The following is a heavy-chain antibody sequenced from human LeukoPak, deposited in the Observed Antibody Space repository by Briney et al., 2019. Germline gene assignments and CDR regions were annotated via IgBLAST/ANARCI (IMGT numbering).Heavy chain of an antibody. CDR1: GGSFSGYY. CDR3: ARLLYSYGSYYYYMDV. V-gene: IGHV4-34*01. CDR2: INHSGST. J-gene: IGHJ6*03. Sequence: SETLSLTCAVYGGSFSGYYWSWIRQPPGKGLEWIGEINHSGSTNYNPSLKSRVTISVDTSKNQFSLKLSSVTAADTAVYYCARLLYSYGSYYYYMDVWGKGTTVTISS. D-gene: IGHD5-18*01.